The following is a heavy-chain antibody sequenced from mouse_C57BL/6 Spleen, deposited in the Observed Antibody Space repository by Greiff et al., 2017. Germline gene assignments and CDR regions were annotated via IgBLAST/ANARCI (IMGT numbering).Heavy chain of an antibody. V-gene: IGHV1-82*01. CDR1: GYAFSSSW. CDR3: ARAGTDPYFDY. J-gene: IGHJ2*01. Sequence: VKLVESGPELVKPGASVKISCKASGYAFSSSWMNWVKQRPGKGLEWIGRIYPGDGDTNYNGKFKGKATLTADKSSSTAYMQLSSLTSEDSAVYFCARAGTDPYFDYWGQGTTLTVSS. CDR2: IYPGDGDT. D-gene: IGHD3-3*01.